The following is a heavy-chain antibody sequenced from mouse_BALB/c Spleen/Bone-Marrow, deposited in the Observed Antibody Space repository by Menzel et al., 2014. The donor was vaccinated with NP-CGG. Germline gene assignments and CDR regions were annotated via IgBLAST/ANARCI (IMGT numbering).Heavy chain of an antibody. D-gene: IGHD2-3*01. CDR3: ARYDYAMDY. Sequence: DLVKPGASVKLSCKASGYTFINFWINWIKQRPGQGLEWIGRIAPGTGTTYYNEMFKGKATLTVDASSSTAYIQLSSLSSEDSAVYFCARYDYAMDYWGQGTSGTVSS. J-gene: IGHJ4*01. V-gene: IGHV1S41*01. CDR1: GYTFINFW. CDR2: IAPGTGTT.